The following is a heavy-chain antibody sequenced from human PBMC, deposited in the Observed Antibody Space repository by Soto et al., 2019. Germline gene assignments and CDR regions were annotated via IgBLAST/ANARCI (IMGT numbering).Heavy chain of an antibody. CDR1: GGSISSGGYY. CDR3: ARDDYGDKGSFDS. Sequence: SETLSLTCTVSGGSISSGGYYWSWIRQHPGKGLEWIGYIYYSGSTYYNPSLKSRVTISVDTSKNQFSLKLSSVTAADTAVYYCARDDYGDKGSFDSWGQGTMVTVSS. J-gene: IGHJ3*02. D-gene: IGHD4-17*01. V-gene: IGHV4-31*02. CDR2: IYYSGST.